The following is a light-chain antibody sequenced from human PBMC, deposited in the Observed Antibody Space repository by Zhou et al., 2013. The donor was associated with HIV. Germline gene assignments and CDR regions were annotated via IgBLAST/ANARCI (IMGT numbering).Light chain of an antibody. V-gene: IGKV1-5*03. J-gene: IGKJ3*01. CDR3: QQYSGYSLT. Sequence: DIQMTQSPSTLAASVGDRVTITCRASQSISTWLAWYQQKPGKAPKLLIYQASNLESGVPSRFSGSGSGTEFTLTISSLQPDDFATYYCQQYSGYSLTFGPGTKVNIK. CDR1: QSISTW. CDR2: QAS.